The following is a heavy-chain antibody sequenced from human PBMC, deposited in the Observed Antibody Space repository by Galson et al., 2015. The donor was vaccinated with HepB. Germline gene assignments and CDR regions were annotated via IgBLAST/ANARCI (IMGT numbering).Heavy chain of an antibody. D-gene: IGHD3-10*01. CDR1: GYIFSDYT. Sequence: SVKVSCKASGYIFSDYTIHWVRQAPGQGLEWMGWINAANINTKYSRRFQDRVTITWDTSANTAYMEVNTLTSEDTAVYYCARGRELWFGDIGYWGQGTLVTVSS. J-gene: IGHJ4*02. CDR2: INAANINT. CDR3: ARGRELWFGDIGY. V-gene: IGHV1-3*01.